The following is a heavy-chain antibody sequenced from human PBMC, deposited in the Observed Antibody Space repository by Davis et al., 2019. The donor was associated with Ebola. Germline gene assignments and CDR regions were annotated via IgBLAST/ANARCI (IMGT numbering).Heavy chain of an antibody. D-gene: IGHD5-12*01. CDR3: ASGDGRGSSYDMDV. CDR2: ISYDGSNK. CDR1: GFTFSSYV. J-gene: IGHJ6*03. V-gene: IGHV3-30*03. Sequence: GGSLRLSCAASGFTFSSYVMHWVRQAPGKGLEWVAVISYDGSNKYYADSVKGRFTISRDNAKNSLFLQMNSLRAEDTALYYCASGDGRGSSYDMDVWGQGTTVTVSS.